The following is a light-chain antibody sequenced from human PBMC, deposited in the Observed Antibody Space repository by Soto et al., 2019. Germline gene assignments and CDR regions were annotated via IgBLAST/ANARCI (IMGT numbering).Light chain of an antibody. J-gene: IGKJ4*01. CDR2: AAS. CDR1: QAIDSW. V-gene: IGKV1-12*01. Sequence: DIQMTQSPSSVSASVGDRVTITCRASQAIDSWLAWYQQKPGEAPKLLIYAASNLESGVPSRFSGSESGTEFTLTISSLQPEDFATYFCQQAASFPLTFGGGTKVEIK. CDR3: QQAASFPLT.